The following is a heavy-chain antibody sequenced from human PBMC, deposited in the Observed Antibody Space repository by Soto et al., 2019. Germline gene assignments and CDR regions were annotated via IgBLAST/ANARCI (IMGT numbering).Heavy chain of an antibody. V-gene: IGHV4-59*01. CDR2: TSHTGTT. CDR1: AVSISRDY. J-gene: IGHJ3*02. Sequence: QVQLQESGPGLVKPSETLSLTCTVSAVSISRDYWTWIRQTPGKGLEWIAYTSHTGTTDYNPSLRCRVSISLDTSMLQFSLILSSVTAADSAVYYCARGPPWIDAFDIWGQGTKVTVSP. D-gene: IGHD5-12*01. CDR3: ARGPPWIDAFDI.